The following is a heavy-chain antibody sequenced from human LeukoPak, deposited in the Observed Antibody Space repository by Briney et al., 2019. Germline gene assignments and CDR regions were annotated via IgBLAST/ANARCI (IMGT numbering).Heavy chain of an antibody. CDR2: VSYSGTT. CDR3: ARETPAVRNNCFDP. J-gene: IGHJ5*02. CDR1: GGSISSSTYY. D-gene: IGHD2-2*01. Sequence: PSETLSLTCTVSGGSISSSTYYWGWVRQPPGTGLEWIGSVSYSGTTYYNTSLRSRVTISIDTSRNQFSLKLTSVTAADTAVYYCARETPAVRNNCFDPWGQGTLVTVSS. V-gene: IGHV4-39*02.